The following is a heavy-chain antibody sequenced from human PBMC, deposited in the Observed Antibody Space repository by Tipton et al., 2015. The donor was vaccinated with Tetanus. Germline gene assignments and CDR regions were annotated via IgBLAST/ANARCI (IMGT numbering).Heavy chain of an antibody. D-gene: IGHD2-8*01. CDR1: GYIFTNYW. V-gene: IGHV5-51*01. CDR3: ARAHCTDGVCNFDF. CDR2: IYPGDSDT. J-gene: IGHJ4*02. Sequence: QLVQSGGEVKKPGESLKISCKGSGYIFTNYWIGWVRQKPGKGLEWMGIIYPGDSDTRYSPSFQGQVTISVDKSINTAYLQWSGLKASDTSVFYCARAHCTDGVCNFDFWGQGALVTVAS.